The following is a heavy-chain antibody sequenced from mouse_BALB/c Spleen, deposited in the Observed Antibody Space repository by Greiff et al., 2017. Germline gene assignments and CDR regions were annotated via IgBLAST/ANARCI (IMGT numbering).Heavy chain of an antibody. CDR1: GYTFTSYY. CDR3: ASIYYDYDGYYAMDY. Sequence: QVQLQQSGPELVKPGASVKMSCKASGYTFTSYYIHWVKQRPGQGLEWIGWIYPGDGSTKYNEKFKGKTTLTADKSSSTAYMLLSSLTSEDSAIYFCASIYYDYDGYYAMDYWGQGTSVTVSS. D-gene: IGHD2-4*01. J-gene: IGHJ4*01. CDR2: IYPGDGST. V-gene: IGHV1S56*01.